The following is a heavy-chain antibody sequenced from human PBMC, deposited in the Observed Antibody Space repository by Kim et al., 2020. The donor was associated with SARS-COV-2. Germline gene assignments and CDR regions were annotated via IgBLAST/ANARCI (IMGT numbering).Heavy chain of an antibody. J-gene: IGHJ4*02. Sequence: SGGSTYYADSVKGRFTISRDNSKNTLYLQMNSLRAEDTAVYYCAKDPVDWGQGTLVTVSS. V-gene: IGHV3-23*01. CDR3: AKDPVD. CDR2: SGGST. D-gene: IGHD2-15*01.